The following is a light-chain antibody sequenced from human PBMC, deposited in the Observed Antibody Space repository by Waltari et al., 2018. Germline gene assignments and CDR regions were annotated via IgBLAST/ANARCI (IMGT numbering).Light chain of an antibody. J-gene: IGLJ2*01. CDR1: GPHIAANS. Sequence: QSVLTQPPSVSAAAGQRVTISCSGSGPHIAANSVSWYQQPPGTAPSLPIYDNIWRTSGIPDRFSGSKSGTSATLAITGLQTGDEADYFCGTWDNSLNFARVFGGGTKVTVL. V-gene: IGLV1-51*01. CDR2: DNI. CDR3: GTWDNSLNFARV.